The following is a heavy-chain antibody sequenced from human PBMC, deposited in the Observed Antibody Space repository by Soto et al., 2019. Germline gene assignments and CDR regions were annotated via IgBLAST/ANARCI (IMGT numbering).Heavy chain of an antibody. D-gene: IGHD3-22*01. CDR1: GFTFSSYS. CDR3: ARGESSGHLFDY. V-gene: IGHV3-48*02. Sequence: EVQLVESGGGLVQPGGSPRLSCAASGFTFSSYSMNWVRQAPGKGLEWVSYISRSSSTIYYADSVRGRFTISRDNAKNSLYLQMDSLRDEDTAVYYCARGESSGHLFDYWGLGTLVTVSS. CDR2: ISRSSSTI. J-gene: IGHJ4*02.